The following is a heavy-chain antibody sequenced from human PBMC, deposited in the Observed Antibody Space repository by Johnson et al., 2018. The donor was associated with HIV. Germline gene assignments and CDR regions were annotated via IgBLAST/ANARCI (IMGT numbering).Heavy chain of an antibody. Sequence: VQLVESGGGLVKPGGSLRLSCVASGFTFSDYYMSWIRQAPGKGLEWVGRSKNKPNSYTTVYAASVKGRFTISRDDSKNSLYLQMNSLKIEDTAVYYCARDGYSGGFDIWGQGTMVTVSP. CDR2: SKNKPNSYTT. CDR1: GFTFSDYY. V-gene: IGHV3-72*01. J-gene: IGHJ3*02. D-gene: IGHD2-21*01. CDR3: ARDGYSGGFDI.